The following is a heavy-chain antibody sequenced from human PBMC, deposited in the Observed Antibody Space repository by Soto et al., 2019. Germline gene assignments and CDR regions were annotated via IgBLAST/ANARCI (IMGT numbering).Heavy chain of an antibody. CDR2: IIPIFGTA. Sequence: SVKVPCKPSGGTFSSYAISWGRQAPGQGLEWMGGIIPIFGTANYAQKFQGRATITADESTSTAYMELSSLRSEDTAVYYCARDLDYCSGGSCLGTYFDYWGQGTLVTVSS. V-gene: IGHV1-69*13. CDR1: GGTFSSYA. J-gene: IGHJ4*02. D-gene: IGHD2-15*01. CDR3: ARDLDYCSGGSCLGTYFDY.